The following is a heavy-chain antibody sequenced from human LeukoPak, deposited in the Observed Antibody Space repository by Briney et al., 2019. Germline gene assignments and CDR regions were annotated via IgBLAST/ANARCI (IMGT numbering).Heavy chain of an antibody. CDR2: IIPIFGTA. V-gene: IGHV1-69*13. Sequence: SVKVSCKASGGTFSSYAISWVRQAPGQGLEWMGGIIPIFGTANYAQKFQGRVTITADESTSTAYMELRSLRSDDTAVYYCARDDYYDSSGYQAGFDYWGQGTLVTVSS. CDR1: GGTFSSYA. J-gene: IGHJ4*02. D-gene: IGHD3-22*01. CDR3: ARDDYYDSSGYQAGFDY.